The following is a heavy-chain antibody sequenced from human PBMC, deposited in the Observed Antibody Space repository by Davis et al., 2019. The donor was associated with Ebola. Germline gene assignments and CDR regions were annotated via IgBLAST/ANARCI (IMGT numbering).Heavy chain of an antibody. D-gene: IGHD5-12*01. CDR1: GGSITSISSSYH. Sequence: SETLSLTFAVSGGSITSISSSYHWAWIRQSSGKGLEWIGSIYYSGSTYYNPSLKSRVSISVGTSKTQFSLEVTSVTAADTAAYYCARVFLSDDYYLRVVDSWGQGTLVTVSS. CDR2: IYYSGST. CDR3: ARVFLSDDYYLRVVDS. J-gene: IGHJ4*02. V-gene: IGHV4-39*02.